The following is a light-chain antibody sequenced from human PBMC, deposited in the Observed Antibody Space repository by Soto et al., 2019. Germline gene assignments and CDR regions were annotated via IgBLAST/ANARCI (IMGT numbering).Light chain of an antibody. CDR2: SNN. CDR1: SSNIGSNT. Sequence: QSALTQPPSASGTPGQRVTISCSGSSSNIGSNTVNWYQQLPGTAPKLLIYSNNQRPSGVPDRFSGSESGTSASLAISGLQSEDEADYYCAAWDDSLNGLYVFGTGTKVTVL. J-gene: IGLJ1*01. CDR3: AAWDDSLNGLYV. V-gene: IGLV1-44*01.